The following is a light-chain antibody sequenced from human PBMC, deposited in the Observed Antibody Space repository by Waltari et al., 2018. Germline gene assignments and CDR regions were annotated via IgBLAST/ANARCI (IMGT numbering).Light chain of an antibody. J-gene: IGLJ2*01. CDR3: SAWDDSLNGQVV. Sequence: QSLLTQPPSASGTPGQRVTISCSGSWSNIGSNAVSWYQQLPGTAPKRLIHSNNRRPSGVPDRFSCSKSGTSASLVISGLQSADEADYYCSAWDDSLNGQVVFGGGTKVTVL. CDR2: SNN. V-gene: IGLV1-44*01. CDR1: WSNIGSNA.